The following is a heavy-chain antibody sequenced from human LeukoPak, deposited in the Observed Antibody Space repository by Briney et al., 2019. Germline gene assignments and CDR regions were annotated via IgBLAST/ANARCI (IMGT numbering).Heavy chain of an antibody. CDR2: ISSSSSYI. CDR1: GFTFSSYS. D-gene: IGHD6-13*01. CDR3: ARDAAGTGDAFDI. J-gene: IGHJ3*02. Sequence: GGSLRLSCAASGFTFSSYSMNWVRQAPGKGLEWVSSISSSSSYIYYADSVKGRFTISRDNAKNSLYLQMNSLRAEDTAVYYCARDAAGTGDAFDIWGQGTMVTVSS. V-gene: IGHV3-21*01.